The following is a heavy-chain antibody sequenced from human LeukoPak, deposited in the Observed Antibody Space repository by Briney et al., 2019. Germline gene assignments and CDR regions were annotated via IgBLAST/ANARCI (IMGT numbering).Heavy chain of an antibody. Sequence: SETLSLTCTVSGGSISSSSYYWGWIRQPPGKGLEWIGSISYSGSSNYRPSLKSRVTISVDTSKNQFSLKLSSVTAADTAVYYCARGYYYGIYFDYWGQGTLVTVSS. D-gene: IGHD3-10*01. CDR2: ISYSGSS. V-gene: IGHV4-39*07. CDR3: ARGYYYGIYFDY. CDR1: GGSISSSSYY. J-gene: IGHJ4*02.